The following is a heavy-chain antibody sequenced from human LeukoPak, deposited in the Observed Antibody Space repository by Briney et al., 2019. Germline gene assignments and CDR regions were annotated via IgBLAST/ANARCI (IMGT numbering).Heavy chain of an antibody. CDR1: GGSISSYY. Sequence: SETLSLTCTVSGGSISSYYWSWIRQPAGKGLEWIGRIYTSGSTNYNPSLKSRVTMSVDTSKNQFSLKLSSVTAADTAVYYCAVTGYSSGWGAFDIWGQGTMFTVSS. CDR3: AVTGYSSGWGAFDI. CDR2: IYTSGST. J-gene: IGHJ3*02. D-gene: IGHD6-19*01. V-gene: IGHV4-4*07.